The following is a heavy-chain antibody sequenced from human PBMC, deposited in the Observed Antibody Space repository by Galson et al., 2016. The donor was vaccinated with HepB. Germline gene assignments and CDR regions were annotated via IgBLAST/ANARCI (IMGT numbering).Heavy chain of an antibody. D-gene: IGHD1-26*01. V-gene: IGHV3-72*01. CDR3: ARDSGTYEIDY. CDR2: TRNKASSYST. J-gene: IGHJ4*02. Sequence: SLRLSCAASGFTFSGHYMDWVRQAPGKGLEWVGRTRNKASSYSTEYAASVKGRFTISRDDSKNSLYLQMNSLKTEDTAVYYCARDSGTYEIDYWGQGTLVTVSS. CDR1: GFTFSGHY.